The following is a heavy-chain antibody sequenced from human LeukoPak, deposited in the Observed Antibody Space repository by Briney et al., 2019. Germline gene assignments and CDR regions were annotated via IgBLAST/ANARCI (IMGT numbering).Heavy chain of an antibody. V-gene: IGHV3-7*01. CDR2: IKKYGSEP. D-gene: IGHD5-12*01. CDR1: GLTFSTHL. Sequence: PGGSLRLSCAASGLTFSTHLMNWVRPAPGKGLEWLAYIKKYGSEPYHVASVKGHFTISKDNAKNSMYLQMNSRRDDDTVFLYCVGGTGWLPDYWGQGTLVTVSS. CDR3: VGGTGWLPDY. J-gene: IGHJ4*02.